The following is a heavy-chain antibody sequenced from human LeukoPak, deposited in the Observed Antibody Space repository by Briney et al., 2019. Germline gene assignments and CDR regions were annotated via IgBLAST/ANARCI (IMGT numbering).Heavy chain of an antibody. D-gene: IGHD3-3*01. V-gene: IGHV4-34*01. CDR2: INHSGGT. CDR3: ARELTYYDFWSGYYGTSWFDP. Sequence: PSETLSLTCAVYGGSFSGYYWSWIRQPPGKGLEWIGEINHSGGTNYNPSLKSRVTISVDTSKNQFSLKLSSVTAADTAVYYCARELTYYDFWSGYYGTSWFDPWGQGTLVTVSS. CDR1: GGSFSGYY. J-gene: IGHJ5*02.